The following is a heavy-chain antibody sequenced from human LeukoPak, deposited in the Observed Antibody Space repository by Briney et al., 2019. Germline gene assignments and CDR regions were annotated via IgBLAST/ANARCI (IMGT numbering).Heavy chain of an antibody. CDR3: ARGYSRESHYYYYGMDV. CDR2: MNPNSGNT. J-gene: IGHJ6*02. Sequence: ASVKVSCKASGYTFTSYDINWVRQATGQGLEWMGWMNPNSGNTGYAQKFQGRVTMTRNTSISTAYMELSSLRSEDTAVYYCARGYSRESHYYYYGMDVWGQGTTVTVSS. CDR1: GYTFTSYD. D-gene: IGHD2-21*01. V-gene: IGHV1-8*01.